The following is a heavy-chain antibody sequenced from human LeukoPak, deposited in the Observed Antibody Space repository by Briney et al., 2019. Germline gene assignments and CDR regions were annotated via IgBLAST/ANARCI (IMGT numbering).Heavy chain of an antibody. V-gene: IGHV4-4*07. CDR1: GGSISCYY. CDR2: IYTSGST. J-gene: IGHJ4*02. D-gene: IGHD2-8*02. CDR3: ARGGYCTGGVCYLDY. Sequence: PSETLSLTCTVSGGSISCYYWSWIRQPAREGLEWIWRIYTSGSTNYNPSLKSRVTMSVDTSKNQFSLKLSSVTAADTAVYYCARGGYCTGGVCYLDYWGQGTLVTVSS.